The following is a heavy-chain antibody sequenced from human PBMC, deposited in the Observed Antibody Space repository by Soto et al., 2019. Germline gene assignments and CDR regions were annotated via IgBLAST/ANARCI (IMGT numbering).Heavy chain of an antibody. CDR3: ARDDVLCDGGRCYGVPLDA. CDR2: IQSGGPT. V-gene: IGHV3-66*01. D-gene: IGHD2-15*01. CDR1: GFTVSSKY. J-gene: IGHJ6*04. Sequence: EVPLVESGGGLFQPGGSLRLSCAASGFTVSSKYLSWVRQAPGKGMDWVALIQSGGPTYYADSVKGRFTISRDTSENTVHLQMDSLRAEVTAVYYCARDDVLCDGGRCYGVPLDACCNGTTVTVSS.